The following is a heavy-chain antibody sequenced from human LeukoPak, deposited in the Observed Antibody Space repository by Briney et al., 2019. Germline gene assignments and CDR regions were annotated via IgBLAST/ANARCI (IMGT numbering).Heavy chain of an antibody. J-gene: IGHJ4*02. V-gene: IGHV4-34*01. CDR3: ARTYDYDSGGYYSLDY. Sequence: PSETLSLTCAVYGGSFSGYYWSWIRQPPGKGLEWIGEINHSGSTNYNPSLKSRVTISVDTSRNQFSLKLSSVTAADTAVYYCARTYDYDSGGYYSLDYWGQGTLVTVSS. D-gene: IGHD3-22*01. CDR2: INHSGST. CDR1: GGSFSGYY.